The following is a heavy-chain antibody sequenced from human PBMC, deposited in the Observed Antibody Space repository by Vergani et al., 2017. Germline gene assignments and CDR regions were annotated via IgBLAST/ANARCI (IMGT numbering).Heavy chain of an antibody. CDR2: IIPIFGTA. CDR1: GGTFSSYS. Sequence: QVQLVQSGAEVKKPGSSLKVSCKASGGTFSSYSISWVRQAPGQGLEWMGRIIPIFGTANYAQNFQGRVTITADESTSTAYMELSSLRSEDTAVYYCARGDGIAVAGTWMKPFDCGGEGSLVTVSS. V-gene: IGHV1-69*18. D-gene: IGHD6-19*01. CDR3: ARGDGIAVAGTWMKPFDC. J-gene: IGHJ4*02.